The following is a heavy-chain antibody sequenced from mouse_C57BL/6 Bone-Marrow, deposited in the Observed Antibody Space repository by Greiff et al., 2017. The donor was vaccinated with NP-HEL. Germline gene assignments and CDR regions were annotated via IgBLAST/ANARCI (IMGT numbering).Heavy chain of an antibody. CDR1: GYTFTDYY. Sequence: EVQLQQSGPVLVKPGASVKMSCKASGYTFTDYYMNWVKQSHGKSLEWIGVINPYNGGTSYNQKFKGKATFTVDKSSSTAYMELNSLTSEDSAVYYCAREDHYYGSSYPFDWYFDVWGTGTTVTVSS. J-gene: IGHJ1*03. CDR2: INPYNGGT. V-gene: IGHV1-19*01. CDR3: AREDHYYGSSYPFDWYFDV. D-gene: IGHD1-1*01.